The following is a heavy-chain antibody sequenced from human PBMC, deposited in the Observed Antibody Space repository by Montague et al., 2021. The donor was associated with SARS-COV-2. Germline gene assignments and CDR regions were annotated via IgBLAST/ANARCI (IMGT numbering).Heavy chain of an antibody. CDR3: ARGLPVTTLYYYYGMDV. Sequence: SETLSLTCAVYGGSFSGHYWSWIRQPPGKGLEWIGEINHSGSTNYNPSLKSRVTISVDTSKNQFSLKLSSVTAADTAVYYCARGLPVTTLYYYYGMDVWGRGTTVTVSS. CDR1: GGSFSGHY. V-gene: IGHV4-34*01. CDR2: INHSGST. J-gene: IGHJ6*02. D-gene: IGHD4-11*01.